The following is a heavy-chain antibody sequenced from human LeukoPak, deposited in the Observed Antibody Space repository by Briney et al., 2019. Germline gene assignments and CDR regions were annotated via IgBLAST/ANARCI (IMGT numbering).Heavy chain of an antibody. Sequence: ASVKVSCKASGYTFPDYHMHWVRQAPGQGLEWMGWINPNSGGTNYAQKFQGRVTMTRDTSISTAYMELSRLRSDDTAVYYCARDRVTMVRGVIGYWGQGTLVTVSS. D-gene: IGHD3-10*01. V-gene: IGHV1-2*02. J-gene: IGHJ4*02. CDR1: GYTFPDYH. CDR2: INPNSGGT. CDR3: ARDRVTMVRGVIGY.